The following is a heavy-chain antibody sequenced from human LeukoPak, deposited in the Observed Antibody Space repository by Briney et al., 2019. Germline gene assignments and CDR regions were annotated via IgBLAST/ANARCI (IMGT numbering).Heavy chain of an antibody. CDR2: INHSGST. CDR3: ASRRQYFYYFDY. CDR1: GGSFSGYY. V-gene: IGHV4-34*01. D-gene: IGHD2/OR15-2a*01. J-gene: IGHJ4*02. Sequence: SETLSLTCAVYGGSFSGYYWSWIRQPPGKGPEWIGEINHSGSTNYNPSLKSRVTISVDTSKNQFSLKLSSVTAADTAVYYCASRRQYFYYFDYWGQGTLVTVSS.